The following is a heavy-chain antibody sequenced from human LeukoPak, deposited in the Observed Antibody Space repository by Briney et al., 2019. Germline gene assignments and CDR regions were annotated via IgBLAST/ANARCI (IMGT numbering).Heavy chain of an antibody. V-gene: IGHV3-7*01. CDR1: GFTFSSYW. CDR3: ARDLIRGSDRGYYYYMDV. D-gene: IGHD2-15*01. J-gene: IGHJ6*03. CDR2: IKQDGSEK. Sequence: GGSLRLSCAASGFTFSSYWMSWVRQAPGKGLEWVANIKQDGSEKYYVDSVKGRFTISRDNAKNSLYLQMNSLRAEDTAVYYCARDLIRGSDRGYYYYMDVWGKGTTVTVPS.